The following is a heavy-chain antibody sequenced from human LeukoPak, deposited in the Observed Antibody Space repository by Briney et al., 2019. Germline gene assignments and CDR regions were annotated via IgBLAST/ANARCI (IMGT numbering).Heavy chain of an antibody. CDR1: GGSISGLY. CDR2: IYTSGTT. CDR3: ARVLAYWYFDL. J-gene: IGHJ2*01. V-gene: IGHV4-4*07. Sequence: SETLSLTCTVSGGSISGLYWTWVRQPAGKGLEWIGRIYTSGTTNYNPSLKSRVTMSVDTSKNQFSLKLTSVTAAHTAVYYCARVLAYWYFDLWGRGTLVTVSS.